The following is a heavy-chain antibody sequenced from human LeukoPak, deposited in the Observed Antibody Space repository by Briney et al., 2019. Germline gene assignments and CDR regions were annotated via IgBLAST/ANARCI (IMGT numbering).Heavy chain of an antibody. CDR1: GGSISSGGYS. Sequence: PSETLSLTCAVSGGSISSGGYSWSWIRQPPGKGLEWIGYIYHSGSTYYNPSLKSRVTISVDRSKNQFSLKLSSVTAADTAVYYCARVVAATQLYYFDYWGQGTLVTVSS. V-gene: IGHV4-30-2*01. D-gene: IGHD2-15*01. J-gene: IGHJ4*02. CDR3: ARVVAATQLYYFDY. CDR2: IYHSGST.